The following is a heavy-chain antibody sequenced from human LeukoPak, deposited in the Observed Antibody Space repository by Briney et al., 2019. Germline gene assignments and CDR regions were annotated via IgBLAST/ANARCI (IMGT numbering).Heavy chain of an antibody. Sequence: GRSLRLSCAASGFAFSIDAIRWVRHAPGRGLEWGAIISYDVITEDYSDSVKGRFRISRDNSKNTLYLPMNSLRAEDTAVYSCEKSLTGSSWVNPGGDYYYYMDVWGKGPTVTISS. CDR1: GFAFSIDA. D-gene: IGHD6-13*01. J-gene: IGHJ6*03. V-gene: IGHV3-30*04. CDR3: EKSLTGSSWVNPGGDYYYYMDV. CDR2: ISYDVITE.